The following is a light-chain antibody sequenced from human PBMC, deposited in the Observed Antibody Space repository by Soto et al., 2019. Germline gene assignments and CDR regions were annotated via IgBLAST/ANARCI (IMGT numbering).Light chain of an antibody. J-gene: IGLJ1*01. CDR2: GVS. CDR1: SSDVGAYNY. Sequence: QSVLTQPASVSGSLGQSITIAFTGTSSDVGAYNYVSWYQQHPGTAPKLLICGVSDRPSGVSNRFSGSKSGNTASLTISGLQAEDEATYYCSSYTSSTFYVFGTGTKVTVL. CDR3: SSYTSSTFYV. V-gene: IGLV2-14*01.